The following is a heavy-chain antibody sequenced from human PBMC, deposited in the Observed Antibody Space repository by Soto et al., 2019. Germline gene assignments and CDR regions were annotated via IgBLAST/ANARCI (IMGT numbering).Heavy chain of an antibody. V-gene: IGHV3-23*01. CDR2: ISGSGGST. CDR3: AKSPTFYYDSCDY. J-gene: IGHJ4*02. Sequence: GGSLRLSCAASGFTFSSYAMSWVRQAPGKGLEWVSAISGSGGSTYYADSEKGRFTISRDNSKNTLYLQMNSLRAEDTAVYFCAKSPTFYYDSCDYWGQGSLVTVSS. CDR1: GFTFSSYA. D-gene: IGHD3-22*01.